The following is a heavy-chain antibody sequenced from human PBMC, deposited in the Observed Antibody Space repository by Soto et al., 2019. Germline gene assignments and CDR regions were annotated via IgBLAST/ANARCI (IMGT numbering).Heavy chain of an antibody. Sequence: GSLRLSCEASGFSFSTYSMHWVRQAPGKGLEWVSSIGRRSDIYYADSVKGRFTISRDNAKNSVSLQMNSLRDEDTAVYYCAREETAWPLAYGLDVWGQGTTVTVS. CDR2: IGRRSDI. V-gene: IGHV3-21*01. CDR3: AREETAWPLAYGLDV. J-gene: IGHJ6*02. CDR1: GFSFSTYS. D-gene: IGHD2-21*02.